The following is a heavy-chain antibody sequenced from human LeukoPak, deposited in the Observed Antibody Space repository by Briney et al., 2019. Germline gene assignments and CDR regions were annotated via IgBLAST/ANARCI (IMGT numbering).Heavy chain of an antibody. CDR3: AREGCSSTSCYWEDAFDI. CDR1: GFTFGSYS. D-gene: IGHD2-2*01. Sequence: GGSLRLSCAASGFTFGSYSMNWVRQAPGKGLELVSSISSSSSYIYYADSVKGRFTISRDNAKNSLYLQMNSLRAEDTAVYYCAREGCSSTSCYWEDAFDIWGQGTMVTVSS. V-gene: IGHV3-21*01. CDR2: ISSSSSYI. J-gene: IGHJ3*02.